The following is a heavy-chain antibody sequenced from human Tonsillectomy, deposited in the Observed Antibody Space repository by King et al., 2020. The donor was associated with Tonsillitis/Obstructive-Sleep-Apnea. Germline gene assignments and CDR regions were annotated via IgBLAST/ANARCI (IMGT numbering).Heavy chain of an antibody. Sequence: ITLKESGPTLVKPTQTLTLTCTFSGFSLTTSEVGVGWIRQPPGRALEWLAVIYWDDDKSYSPSLKNSLTITKDTSKNQVVLTMTNMDPVDTATYYCAHLNDYYDNSRFYYWGQGTLVTVSS. D-gene: IGHD3-22*01. CDR1: GFSLTTSEVG. CDR2: IYWDDDK. J-gene: IGHJ4*02. CDR3: AHLNDYYDNSRFYY. V-gene: IGHV2-5*02.